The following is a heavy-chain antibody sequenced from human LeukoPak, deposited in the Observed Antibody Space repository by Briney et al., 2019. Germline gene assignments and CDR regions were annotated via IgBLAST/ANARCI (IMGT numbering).Heavy chain of an antibody. D-gene: IGHD3-22*01. CDR1: GFTFDDYA. V-gene: IGHV3-9*03. Sequence: GRSLRLSCAASGFTFDDYAMHWVRQAPGKGLEWVSGISWNSGSIGYADSVKGRFTISRDNAKNSLYLQMNSLRAEDMALYYCAKGVGPYYYDSSGIDHWGQGTLVTVSS. CDR2: ISWNSGSI. CDR3: AKGVGPYYYDSSGIDH. J-gene: IGHJ5*02.